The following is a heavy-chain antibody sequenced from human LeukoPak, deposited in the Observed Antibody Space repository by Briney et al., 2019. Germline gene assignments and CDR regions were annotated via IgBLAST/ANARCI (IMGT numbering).Heavy chain of an antibody. CDR3: AKGISTYYDILTGYPLYYFDY. D-gene: IGHD3-9*01. CDR1: GFTFSGYA. V-gene: IGHV3-23*01. Sequence: GGSLRLSCAASGFTFSGYAMSWVRQAPGKGLEWVSAISGSGGSTYYADSVKGRFTISRDNSKNTLYLQMNSLRAEDTAVYYCAKGISTYYDILTGYPLYYFDYWGQGTLVTVSS. J-gene: IGHJ4*02. CDR2: ISGSGGST.